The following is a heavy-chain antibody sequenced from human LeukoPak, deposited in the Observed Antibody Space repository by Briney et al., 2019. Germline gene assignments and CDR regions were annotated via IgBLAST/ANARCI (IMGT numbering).Heavy chain of an antibody. Sequence: GASVKVSCKASGYTFTSYDINWVRQATGQGLEWMGWMNPNSGNTGYAQKFQGRVAMTRNTSISTAYMELSSLRSEDTAVYYCATLDSSGWYLDYWGQGTLVTVSS. D-gene: IGHD6-19*01. CDR3: ATLDSSGWYLDY. J-gene: IGHJ4*02. V-gene: IGHV1-8*01. CDR2: MNPNSGNT. CDR1: GYTFTSYD.